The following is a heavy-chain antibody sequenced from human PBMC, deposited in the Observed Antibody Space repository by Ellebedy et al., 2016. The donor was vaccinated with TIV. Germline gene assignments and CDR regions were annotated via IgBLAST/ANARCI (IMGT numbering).Heavy chain of an antibody. CDR1: GFTVSSNY. CDR3: TRGYDSLFDY. J-gene: IGHJ4*02. V-gene: IGHV3-53*01. D-gene: IGHD2-2*01. Sequence: GESLKISCAASGFTVSSNYMSWVRQAPGKGLEWVSVIYTGGTTVYADSVKGRFTISRDNSKNTLYLQMNSLRAEDTAVYYCTRGYDSLFDYWGQGTLVTVSS. CDR2: IYTGGTT.